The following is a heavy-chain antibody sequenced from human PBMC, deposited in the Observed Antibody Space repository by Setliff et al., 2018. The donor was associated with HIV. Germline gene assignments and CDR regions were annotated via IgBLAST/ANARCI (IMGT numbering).Heavy chain of an antibody. Sequence: SETLSLTCIVSGGSINTNSFYWAWIRQSPGKGLEWLGSVFYSGSTYDNPSLKSRVTISVDTSKNQFSLRLTSVTAADTAVYYCAREEDYNFWSGYDWFDPRGQRTLVTVSS. J-gene: IGHJ5*02. CDR1: GGSINTNSFY. CDR2: VFYSGST. CDR3: AREEDYNFWSGYDWFDP. D-gene: IGHD3-3*01. V-gene: IGHV4-39*07.